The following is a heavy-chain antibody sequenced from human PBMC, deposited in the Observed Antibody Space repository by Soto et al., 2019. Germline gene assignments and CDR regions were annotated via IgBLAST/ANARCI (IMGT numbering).Heavy chain of an antibody. CDR1: GFTFTDYP. V-gene: IGHV3-23*01. J-gene: IGHJ4*02. CDR3: ARGSSGYISSWYYFDY. Sequence: GGSLRLSCAASGFTFTDYPLSWVRQAPGKGLEWVATISGIGGSTYLADSVKGRLSISRDNSKNTVSLLMNSLRAEDTAVYFCARGSSGYISSWYYFDYWGRGTPVTLSS. CDR2: ISGIGGST. D-gene: IGHD6-13*01.